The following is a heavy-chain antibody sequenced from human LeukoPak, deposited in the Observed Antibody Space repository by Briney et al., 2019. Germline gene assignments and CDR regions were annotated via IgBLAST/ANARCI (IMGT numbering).Heavy chain of an antibody. Sequence: GGSLRLSCAASRFTFRSYWMSWLRQAPGKGLAWAAHIKQDGSEKYYVDSVNGRFTISRDNAKNSLYLKLSGLGAEDTAVYYCARARYNWNDVADYWGQGTLVTVSS. CDR1: RFTFRSYW. D-gene: IGHD1-1*01. CDR3: ARARYNWNDVADY. V-gene: IGHV3-7*03. J-gene: IGHJ4*02. CDR2: IKQDGSEK.